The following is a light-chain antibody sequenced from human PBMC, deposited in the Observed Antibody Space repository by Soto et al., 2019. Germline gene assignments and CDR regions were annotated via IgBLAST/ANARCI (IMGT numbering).Light chain of an antibody. CDR1: SSDVGGYNL. Sequence: QSVLTQPASVSGSPGQSITISCTGTSSDVGGYNLVSWYQQHPGEAPKLMIYEVTNRPSGVSNRFSGSKSGNTASLTISGLQAEDEADYYCSSSIPRITDWAFGGGTKVTVL. V-gene: IGLV2-14*03. CDR3: SSSIPRITDWA. J-gene: IGLJ3*02. CDR2: EVT.